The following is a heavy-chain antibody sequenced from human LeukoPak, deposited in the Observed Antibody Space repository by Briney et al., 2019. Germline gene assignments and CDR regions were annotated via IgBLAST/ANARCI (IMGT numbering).Heavy chain of an antibody. V-gene: IGHV4-39*01. D-gene: IGHD6-19*01. CDR1: GGSISSSSYY. J-gene: IGHJ4*02. CDR3: ASEDSSGWYTGGDY. Sequence: PSETLSLTCTASGGSISSSSYYWGWIRQPPGKGLEWIGSIYYSGSTYYNPSLKSRVTISVDTSKNQFSLKLSSVTAADTAVYYCASEDSSGWYTGGDYWGQGTLVTVSS. CDR2: IYYSGST.